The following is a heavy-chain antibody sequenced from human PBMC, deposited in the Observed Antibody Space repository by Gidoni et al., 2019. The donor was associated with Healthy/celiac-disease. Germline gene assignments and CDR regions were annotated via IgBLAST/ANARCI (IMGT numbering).Heavy chain of an antibody. CDR2: IYPGDSDT. CDR3: ARPGSILRERRAFDI. D-gene: IGHD3-10*01. Sequence: EVQLVQSGAEVKKPGESLKISCKGSGYSFTSYWIGWVRQMPGKGLEWMGLIYPGDSDTRYSPSFQGQVTISADKSISTAYLQWSSLKASDTAMYYCARPGSILRERRAFDIWGQGTMVTVSS. CDR1: GYSFTSYW. V-gene: IGHV5-51*01. J-gene: IGHJ3*02.